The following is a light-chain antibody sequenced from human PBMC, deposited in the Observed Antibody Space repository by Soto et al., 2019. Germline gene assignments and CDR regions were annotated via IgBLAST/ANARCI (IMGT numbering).Light chain of an antibody. V-gene: IGKV3-15*01. Sequence: EIVMTQSPATLSVSSGEGATLSCRAGQSVGVNLAWYQQMPGQAPRLLIYGASTRATGVPARFSGSGSGTEFTLTISSLQSEDFAVYYCQQYEEWPPQLTFGGGTKVEI. CDR3: QQYEEWPPQLT. CDR2: GAS. CDR1: QSVGVN. J-gene: IGKJ4*01.